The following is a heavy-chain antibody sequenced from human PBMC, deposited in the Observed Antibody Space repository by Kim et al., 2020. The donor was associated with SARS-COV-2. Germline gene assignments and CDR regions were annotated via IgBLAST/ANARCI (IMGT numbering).Heavy chain of an antibody. CDR2: INAGNGNT. CDR1: GYTFTSYA. J-gene: IGHJ5*02. CDR3: ARLKPIVGAYHWFDP. V-gene: IGHV1-3*01. Sequence: ASVKVSCKASGYTFTSYAMHWVRQAPGQRLEWMGWINAGNGNTKYSQKFQGRVTITRDTSASTAYMELSSLRSEDTAVYYCARLKPIVGAYHWFDPWGQGTLVTVSS. D-gene: IGHD1-26*01.